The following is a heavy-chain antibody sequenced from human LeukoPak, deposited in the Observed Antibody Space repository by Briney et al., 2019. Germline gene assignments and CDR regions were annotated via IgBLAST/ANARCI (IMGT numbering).Heavy chain of an antibody. CDR2: IKEDGSVK. CDR3: ARDPGRGGKAVMDY. D-gene: IGHD3-16*01. V-gene: IGHV3-7*01. CDR1: GFTFSSYW. J-gene: IGHJ4*02. Sequence: GGSLRLSCAASGFTFSSYWMNWVRQAPGKGLEWVANIKEDGSVKYYVDSVKGRFTISRDNAKNSLCLQMNSLRAEDTAVYYCARDPGRGGKAVMDYWGQGTLVTVSS.